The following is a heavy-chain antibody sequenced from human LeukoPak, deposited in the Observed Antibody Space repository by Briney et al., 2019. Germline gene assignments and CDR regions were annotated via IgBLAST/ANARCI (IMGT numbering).Heavy chain of an antibody. CDR1: GYSFTSYW. CDR3: ARQRFGELYAFDI. CDR2: IYPGDSDT. D-gene: IGHD3-10*01. Sequence: GASLQISCKGSGYSFTSYWIGWVRQMPGKGLEWMGIIYPGDSDTRYSPSFQGQVTISADKSISTAYLQWSSLEASDTAMYYCARQRFGELYAFDIWGQGTMVTVSS. V-gene: IGHV5-51*01. J-gene: IGHJ3*02.